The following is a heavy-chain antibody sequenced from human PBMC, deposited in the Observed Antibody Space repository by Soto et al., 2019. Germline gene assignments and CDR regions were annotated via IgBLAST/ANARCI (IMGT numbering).Heavy chain of an antibody. Sequence: HPGGSLRLSCAASGFTFSSYAMSWVRQAPGKGLEWVSAISGSGGSTYYADSVKGRFTISRDNSKNTLYLQMNSLRAEDTAVYYCAKVRGRSSSWYYFDYWGQGTLVTVSS. CDR1: GFTFSSYA. D-gene: IGHD6-13*01. V-gene: IGHV3-23*01. CDR2: ISGSGGST. J-gene: IGHJ4*02. CDR3: AKVRGRSSSWYYFDY.